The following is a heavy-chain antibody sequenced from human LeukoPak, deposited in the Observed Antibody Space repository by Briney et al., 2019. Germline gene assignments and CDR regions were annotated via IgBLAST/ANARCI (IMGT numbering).Heavy chain of an antibody. D-gene: IGHD3-22*01. CDR1: GFSINSNY. V-gene: IGHV3-53*01. CDR2: IYSGGST. Sequence: GGSLRLSCAASGFSINSNYMSWVRQAPGKGLEWVSVIYSGGSTYYADSVKGRFTISRDNSKNTLYLQMNSLRAEDTAVYYCARTPPYDSSGYYSSGYFDYWGQGTLVTVSS. CDR3: ARTPPYDSSGYYSSGYFDY. J-gene: IGHJ4*02.